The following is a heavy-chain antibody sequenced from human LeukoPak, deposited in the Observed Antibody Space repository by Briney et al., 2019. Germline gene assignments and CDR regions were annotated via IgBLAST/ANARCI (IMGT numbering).Heavy chain of an antibody. D-gene: IGHD6-19*01. J-gene: IGHJ4*02. CDR2: ISYDGSNK. CDR1: GFTFSSYA. Sequence: PGGSLRLSCAASGFTFSSYAMHWVRQAPGKGLEWVAVISYDGSNKYYADSVKGRFTISRDNSKNTLYLQMNSLRAEDTAVYYCARGLSYSSGYWGQGTLVTVSS. V-gene: IGHV3-30-3*01. CDR3: ARGLSYSSGY.